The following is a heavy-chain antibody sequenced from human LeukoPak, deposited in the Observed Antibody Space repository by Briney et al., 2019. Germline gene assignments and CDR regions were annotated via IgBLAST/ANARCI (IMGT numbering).Heavy chain of an antibody. CDR3: ARDYGDYDGESLSNLAYNWFDP. Sequence: VASVKVSCKASGYTFTSYGISWVRQAPGQGLEWMGWISAYNGNTNYAQKLQGRVTMTTDTSTSTAYVELRSLRSDDTAVYYCARDYGDYDGESLSNLAYNWFDPWGQGTLVTVSS. V-gene: IGHV1-18*01. D-gene: IGHD4-17*01. CDR1: GYTFTSYG. CDR2: ISAYNGNT. J-gene: IGHJ5*02.